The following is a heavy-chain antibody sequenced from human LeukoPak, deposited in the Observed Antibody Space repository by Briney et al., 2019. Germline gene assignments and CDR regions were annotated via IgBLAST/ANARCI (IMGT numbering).Heavy chain of an antibody. Sequence: SETLSLTCTVSGGSISSGSYYWSWIRQPAGKGLEWIGRIYTSGSTNYNPSLKSRVTISVDTSKNQFPLKLSSVTAADTAVYYCAREKLADTTIFGVVTGNWFDPWGQGTLVTVSS. J-gene: IGHJ5*02. CDR3: AREKLADTTIFGVVTGNWFDP. V-gene: IGHV4-61*02. CDR2: IYTSGST. D-gene: IGHD3-3*01. CDR1: GGSISSGSYY.